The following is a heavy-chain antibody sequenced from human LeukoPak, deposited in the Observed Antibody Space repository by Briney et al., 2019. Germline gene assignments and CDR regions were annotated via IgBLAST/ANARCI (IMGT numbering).Heavy chain of an antibody. J-gene: IGHJ4*02. CDR2: ISSDGSID. V-gene: IGHV3-30*03. Sequence: GGSLRLSCAASGFTFSSYGMHWVRQAPGKGLEWVAVISSDGSIDYYADSVKGRFTISRDKAKNSLYLQMNSLRAEDTAVYYCARDLMGIAYRGAFYYWGQGTLVTVSS. D-gene: IGHD6-13*01. CDR3: ARDLMGIAYRGAFYY. CDR1: GFTFSSYG.